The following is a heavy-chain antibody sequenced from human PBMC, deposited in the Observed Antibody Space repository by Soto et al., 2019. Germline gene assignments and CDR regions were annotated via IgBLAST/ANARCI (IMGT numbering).Heavy chain of an antibody. D-gene: IGHD1-26*01. Sequence: GGSLRLSCAASGFSFSSYEMNWVRQAPGKGLEWVSQISTSGSSIYYADSVKGRFSISRDNAKNSLYLEMNSLRAEDTAVYYCAKRSHHADFDYWGQGTLVTVSS. V-gene: IGHV3-48*03. J-gene: IGHJ4*02. CDR3: AKRSHHADFDY. CDR1: GFSFSSYE. CDR2: ISTSGSSI.